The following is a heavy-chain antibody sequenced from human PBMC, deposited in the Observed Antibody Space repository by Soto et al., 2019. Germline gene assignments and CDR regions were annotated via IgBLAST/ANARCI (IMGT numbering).Heavy chain of an antibody. CDR2: IYPGDSDT. CDR1: GYSFPTCW. J-gene: IGHJ3*02. Sequence: GESLKISCKGSGYSFPTCWIGWVRQISGKGLEWMGIIYPGDSDTRYSPSFQGQVTISVDKSISTAYLQWSSLKASDTAIYYCSRASIVGATTNAFDIWGQGTMVTVSS. CDR3: SRASIVGATTNAFDI. D-gene: IGHD1-26*01. V-gene: IGHV5-51*01.